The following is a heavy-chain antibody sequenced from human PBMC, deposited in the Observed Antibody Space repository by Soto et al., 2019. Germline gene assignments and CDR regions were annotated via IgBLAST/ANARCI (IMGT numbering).Heavy chain of an antibody. J-gene: IGHJ5*02. CDR2: IYHSGTT. CDR1: GGSISSGGYY. V-gene: IGHV4-31*03. CDR3: ARFRGHPLLGWFDP. Sequence: QVQLQESGPGLVKPSQTLSLTSTVSGGSISSGGYYWSWIRQHPGKGLEWIGYIYHSGTTYYNPSPKSRVTISVDTSKNQFSLKLTSVTAADTAVYYCARFRGHPLLGWFDPWGQGTLVTVSS. D-gene: IGHD2-2*01.